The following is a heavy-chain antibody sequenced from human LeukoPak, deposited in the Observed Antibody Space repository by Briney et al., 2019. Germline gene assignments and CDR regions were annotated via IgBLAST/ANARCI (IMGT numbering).Heavy chain of an antibody. CDR3: AIFQGTYGDNDNDY. D-gene: IGHD4-17*01. CDR2: IIPMVNTP. J-gene: IGHJ4*02. V-gene: IGHV1-69*13. Sequence: ASVKVSCKASGGTFRSYAINWVRPAPGKGLEWMGGIIPMVNTPKYAQKFQGRVTITADESTSTGYMEVSSLRSEDTAVYYCAIFQGTYGDNDNDYWGQGTLVTVSS. CDR1: GGTFRSYA.